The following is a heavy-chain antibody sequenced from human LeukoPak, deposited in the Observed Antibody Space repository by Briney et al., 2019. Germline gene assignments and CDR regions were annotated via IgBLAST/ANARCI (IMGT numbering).Heavy chain of an antibody. J-gene: IGHJ4*02. Sequence: SETLSLTCTVSGYSISSGYYWGWIRQPPGKGLEWIGYIYYSGSTNYNPSLKSRVTISVDTSKNQFSLKLSSVTAADTAVYYCARSDYVWGSYRPGFDYWGQGTLVTVSS. CDR3: ARSDYVWGSYRPGFDY. CDR2: IYYSGST. V-gene: IGHV4-61*01. CDR1: GYSISSGYY. D-gene: IGHD3-16*02.